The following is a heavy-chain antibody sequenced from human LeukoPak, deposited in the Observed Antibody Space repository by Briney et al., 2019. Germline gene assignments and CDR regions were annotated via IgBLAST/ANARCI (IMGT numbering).Heavy chain of an antibody. J-gene: IGHJ4*02. CDR3: ARDNQHSSPFDY. CDR1: GGSISSSNW. CDR2: IYHSGST. V-gene: IGHV4-4*02. D-gene: IGHD6-13*01. Sequence: SETLSLSCAVSGGSISSSNWWSWVRQPPGKGLEWIGEIYHSGSTNYNPSLKSRVTISVDKSKNQFSLKLSSVTAADTAVYYCARDNQHSSPFDYWGQGTLVTVSS.